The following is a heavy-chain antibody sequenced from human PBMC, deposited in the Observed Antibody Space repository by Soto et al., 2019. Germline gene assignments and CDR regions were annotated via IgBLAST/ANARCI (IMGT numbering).Heavy chain of an antibody. D-gene: IGHD2-15*01. V-gene: IGHV5-51*01. Sequence: GESLKISCKGSGYSFTSYWIGWVRQMPGKGLEWMGIIYPGDSDTRYSPSFQGQVTISADKSISTAYLQWSSLKASDTAMYYCARSASTLRYCSGGSCYLNWFDPRAQRTLVTVSS. CDR1: GYSFTSYW. CDR2: IYPGDSDT. CDR3: ARSASTLRYCSGGSCYLNWFDP. J-gene: IGHJ5*02.